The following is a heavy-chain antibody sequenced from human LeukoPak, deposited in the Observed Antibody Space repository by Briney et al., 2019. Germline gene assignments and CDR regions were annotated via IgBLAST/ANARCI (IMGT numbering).Heavy chain of an antibody. Sequence: GGSLRLSCAASGFTFSSYSMNWVRQAPGKGLEWVSSISSSSSYIYYADSVKGRFTISRDNAKNSLYLQMNSLRAEDTAVYYCAKGGLRPAPFDFDYWGQGTLVTVSS. D-gene: IGHD3-16*01. V-gene: IGHV3-21*04. J-gene: IGHJ4*02. CDR2: ISSSSSYI. CDR1: GFTFSSYS. CDR3: AKGGLRPAPFDFDY.